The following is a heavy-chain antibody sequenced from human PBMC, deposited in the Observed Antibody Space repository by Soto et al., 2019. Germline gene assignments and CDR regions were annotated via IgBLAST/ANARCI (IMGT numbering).Heavy chain of an antibody. CDR1: GGSVSSGSYY. Sequence: QVQLQESGPGLVKPSETLSLTCTVSGGSVSSGSYYWSWIRQPPGKGLEWIGYIYYSGSTNYNPSLKSRVTISVDMSKNQFSLKLSSVTAADTAVYYCARANIVLMVYALDYWGQGTLVTVSS. CDR3: ARANIVLMVYALDY. D-gene: IGHD2-8*01. CDR2: IYYSGST. V-gene: IGHV4-61*01. J-gene: IGHJ4*02.